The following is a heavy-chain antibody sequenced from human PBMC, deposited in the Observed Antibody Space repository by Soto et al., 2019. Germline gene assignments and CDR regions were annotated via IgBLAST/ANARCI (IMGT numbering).Heavy chain of an antibody. CDR1: GGSISSGDYF. J-gene: IGHJ4*02. V-gene: IGHV4-30-4*01. D-gene: IGHD4-17*01. CDR3: ARGAYGVAVLY. CDR2: ISYGGST. Sequence: QVQLQESGPGLVKPSQTLSLTCTVSGGSISSGDYFWSWIRQPPGKGLESIGYISYGGSTYYNPSLRSXXTXSXXTAKNQFSLKLSSVTAADTAVYYCARGAYGVAVLYWGQGTLVTVSS.